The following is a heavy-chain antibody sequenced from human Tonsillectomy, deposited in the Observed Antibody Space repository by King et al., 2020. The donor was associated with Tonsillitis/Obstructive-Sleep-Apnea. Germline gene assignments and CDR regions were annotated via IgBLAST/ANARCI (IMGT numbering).Heavy chain of an antibody. CDR3: AREGKEEEEEGKEGEDEGRDA. CDR2: ISAYNGNT. V-gene: IGHV1-18*01. CDR1: GYLFPSYV. D-gene: IGHD3-10*01. Sequence: LVPSVVAVQQPWASLKVSCQASGYLFPSYVISCVRQAPGQGLEWMGWISAYNGNTDYAQKLQGRVTMTKDISTNTAYMELRSLRSDDTAVDDCAREGKEEEEEGKEGEDEGRDAGGKGTTGT. J-gene: IGHJ6*04.